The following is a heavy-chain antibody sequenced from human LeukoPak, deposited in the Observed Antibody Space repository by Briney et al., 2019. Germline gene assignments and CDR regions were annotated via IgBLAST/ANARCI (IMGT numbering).Heavy chain of an antibody. Sequence: GGSLRLSCAASGFTLSDSVMSWVRQAPGKGLEWVSGIDRGGDNTYYGDSVKGRFIISRDIFANTLFLQMNSLRAEDTAFYYCAKMLGCGGAPGYGMLVRGQGTTVTVSS. D-gene: IGHD2-21*01. CDR1: GFTLSDSV. CDR3: AKMLGCGGAPGYGMLV. CDR2: IDRGGDNT. V-gene: IGHV3-23*01. J-gene: IGHJ6*02.